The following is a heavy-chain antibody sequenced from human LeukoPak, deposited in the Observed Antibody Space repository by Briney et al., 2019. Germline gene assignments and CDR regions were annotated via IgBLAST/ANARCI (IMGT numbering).Heavy chain of an antibody. CDR1: GFTVSSNY. Sequence: GGSLRLSCAASGFTVSSNYMSWVRQAPGKGLEWVSAISGSGGSTYYADSVKGRFTISRDNSKNTLYLQMNSLRAEDTAVYYCAKYGGYYYYYMDVWGKGTTVTVSS. J-gene: IGHJ6*03. D-gene: IGHD2-15*01. CDR2: ISGSGGST. V-gene: IGHV3-23*01. CDR3: AKYGGYYYYYMDV.